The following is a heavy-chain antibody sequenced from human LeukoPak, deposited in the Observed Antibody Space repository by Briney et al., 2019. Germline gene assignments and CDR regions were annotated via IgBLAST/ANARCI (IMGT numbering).Heavy chain of an antibody. J-gene: IGHJ4*02. D-gene: IGHD4-11*01. V-gene: IGHV2-70*11. CDR2: IDWDDDK. CDR3: ARISSTTEYYFDY. CDR1: GGSISSGGYY. Sequence: TLSLTCTVSGGSISSGGYYWSWIRQPPGKALEWLARIDWDDDKYYSTSLKTRLTISKDTSKNQVVLTMTNMDPVDTATYYCARISSTTEYYFDYWGQGTLVTVSS.